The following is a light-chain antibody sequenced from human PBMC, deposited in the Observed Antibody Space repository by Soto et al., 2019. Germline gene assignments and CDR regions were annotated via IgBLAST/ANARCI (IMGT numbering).Light chain of an antibody. J-gene: IGKJ4*01. CDR1: QDITNY. Sequence: DIQMTQSPSSLSASVGNRVTITCQASQDITNYLNWYQQKPGKAPQLLIYATSNLKTGVPSRFSGSGSGTDFTFTISSLQPEDFATYYCQQYDARPLTFGGGTKVDIK. CDR2: ATS. V-gene: IGKV1-33*01. CDR3: QQYDARPLT.